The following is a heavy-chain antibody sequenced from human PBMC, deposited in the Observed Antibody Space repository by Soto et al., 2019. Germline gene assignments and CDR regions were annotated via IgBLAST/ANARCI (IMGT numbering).Heavy chain of an antibody. CDR1: GFTFRNYW. V-gene: IGHV3-74*01. Sequence: EEQLVESGGGLAQPGGSLRLSCEGSGFTFRNYWVNWVRHAPGKGLVWVGRINSDGTFTGYADSVKGRFTISRDNAKNTVYLQMSGLRAEDTAVYFCASVVNSWDSYFFGMDVWGQGTTVTVSS. J-gene: IGHJ6*02. D-gene: IGHD6-13*01. CDR2: INSDGTFT. CDR3: ASVVNSWDSYFFGMDV.